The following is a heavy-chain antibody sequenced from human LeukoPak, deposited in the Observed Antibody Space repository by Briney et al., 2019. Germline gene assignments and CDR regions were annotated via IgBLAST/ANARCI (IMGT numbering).Heavy chain of an antibody. V-gene: IGHV3-7*01. Sequence: GGSLRLSCGASGFTFSSYWMSWVRQAPGKGLEWVANIKQDGSEIYYVDSVKGRFTISRDNAKNSLFLQMNSLRAEDTAVYYCARDRGGLSSSWYGGVFDYWGQGTLVTVSS. CDR2: IKQDGSEI. CDR3: ARDRGGLSSSWYGGVFDY. J-gene: IGHJ4*02. D-gene: IGHD6-13*01. CDR1: GFTFSSYW.